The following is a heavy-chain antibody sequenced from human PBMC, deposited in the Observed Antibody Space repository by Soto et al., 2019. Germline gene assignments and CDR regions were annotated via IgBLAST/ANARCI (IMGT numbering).Heavy chain of an antibody. CDR2: MNPNSGNT. CDR1: GYTFTSYD. V-gene: IGHV1-8*01. Sequence: ASVKVSCKASGYTFTSYDINWVRQATGQGLEWMGWMNPNSGNTGYAQKFQGRVTMTRNTSISTAYMELSSLRSEDTAVYYCARVYRLTGTTYYYYYYGMDVWGQGTTVTVSS. D-gene: IGHD1-7*01. CDR3: ARVYRLTGTTYYYYYYGMDV. J-gene: IGHJ6*02.